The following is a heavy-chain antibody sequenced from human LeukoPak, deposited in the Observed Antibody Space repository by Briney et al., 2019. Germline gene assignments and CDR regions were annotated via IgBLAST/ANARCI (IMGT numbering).Heavy chain of an antibody. CDR1: GGTFSSYT. D-gene: IGHD5-18*01. CDR2: IIPILGIA. V-gene: IGHV1-69*04. CDR3: AREFSLDTAMAHSFDY. Sequence: GASVKVSCKASGGTFSSYTISWVRQAPGQGLEWMGRIIPILGIANYAQKFQGRVTITADKSTSTAYMELSSLRSEDTAVYYCAREFSLDTAMAHSFDYWGQGTLVTVSS. J-gene: IGHJ4*02.